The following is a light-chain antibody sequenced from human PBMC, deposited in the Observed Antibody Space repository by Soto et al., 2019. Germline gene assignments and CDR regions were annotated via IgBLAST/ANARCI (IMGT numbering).Light chain of an antibody. CDR2: AAS. V-gene: IGKV1-39*01. CDR3: QQSDSPLSST. CDR1: ESISRH. J-gene: IGKJ5*01. Sequence: DIQMTQSPSSLSASVGDRVTITCRASESISRHLNWYQQKPGKAPKLLIYAASSLQNGVPSRFSGGGSGTDFTLTISNLQPEDFATYYCQQSDSPLSSTFGQGTRLEIK.